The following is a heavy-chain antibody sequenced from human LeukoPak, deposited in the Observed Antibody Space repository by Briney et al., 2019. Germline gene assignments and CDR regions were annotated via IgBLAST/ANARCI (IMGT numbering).Heavy chain of an antibody. Sequence: GGSLRLSCAASGFTFSSYAMHWVRQAPGKGLEWVAVIWYDGSNKYYADSVKGRFTISRDNSKNTLYLQMNSLRAEDTAVYYCATCEREFGAFDIWGQGTMVTVSS. CDR2: IWYDGSNK. V-gene: IGHV3-33*08. CDR3: ATCEREFGAFDI. J-gene: IGHJ3*02. CDR1: GFTFSSYA. D-gene: IGHD3-10*01.